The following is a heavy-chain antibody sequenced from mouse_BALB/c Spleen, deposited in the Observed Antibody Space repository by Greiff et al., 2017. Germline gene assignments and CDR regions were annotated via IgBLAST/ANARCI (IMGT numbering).Heavy chain of an antibody. V-gene: IGHV1-53*01. CDR1: GYTFTSYY. Sequence: QVQLQQSGAELVKPGASVKLSCKASGYTFTSYYMYWVKQRPGQGLEWIGEINPSNGGTNFNEKFKSKATLTVDKYSSTAYMQLSSMTSEEDAVYYCRRSGYYVRFAYWGQGTLVTVSA. CDR3: RRSGYYVRFAY. D-gene: IGHD2-3*01. CDR2: INPSNGGT. J-gene: IGHJ3*01.